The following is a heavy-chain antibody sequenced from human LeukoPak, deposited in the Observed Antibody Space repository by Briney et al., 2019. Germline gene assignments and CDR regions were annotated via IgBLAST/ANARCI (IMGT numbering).Heavy chain of an antibody. CDR3: ARDRRHLRGYFDL. CDR2: ISGSGSTI. CDR1: GFTFSDYY. J-gene: IGHJ2*01. Sequence: PGGSLRLSCAASGFTFSDYYMSWIRQAPGKGLEWVSYISGSGSTIYYADSVKGRFTISRNNAKNSLYLQMNSLRAEDTAVYYCARDRRHLRGYFDLWGRGTLVTVSS. V-gene: IGHV3-11*01.